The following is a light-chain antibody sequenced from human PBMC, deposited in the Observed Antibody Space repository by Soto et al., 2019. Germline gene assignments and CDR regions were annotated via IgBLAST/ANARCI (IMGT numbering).Light chain of an antibody. CDR3: CSYAGTGTPVV. J-gene: IGLJ2*01. Sequence: QSVLTQPASVSESPGQSITISCSGTSSDVGSYNLVSWYQQHPHKAPKLMIYEGSKRPSGLSSRFSGSKSGNTASLTISGLQAEDEADYYCCSYAGTGTPVVFGGGTKVTVL. CDR2: EGS. V-gene: IGLV2-23*01. CDR1: SSDVGSYNL.